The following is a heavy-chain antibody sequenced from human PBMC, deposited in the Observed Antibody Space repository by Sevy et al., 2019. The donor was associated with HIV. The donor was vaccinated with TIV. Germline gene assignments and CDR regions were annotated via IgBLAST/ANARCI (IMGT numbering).Heavy chain of an antibody. Sequence: GESLKISCAASGFTFSSYAMSWVRQAPGKGLEWVSAISGSRGSTYYADSVKGRFTISRDNSKNTLYLQMNSLRAEDTAVYYCAKGLLRYFDWLLSYFDYWGQGTLVTVSS. D-gene: IGHD3-9*01. J-gene: IGHJ4*02. CDR2: ISGSRGST. CDR1: GFTFSSYA. CDR3: AKGLLRYFDWLLSYFDY. V-gene: IGHV3-23*01.